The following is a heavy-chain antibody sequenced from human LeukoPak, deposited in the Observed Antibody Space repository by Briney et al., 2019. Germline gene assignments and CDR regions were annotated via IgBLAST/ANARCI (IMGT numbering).Heavy chain of an antibody. CDR2: IYTSGST. J-gene: IGHJ3*02. D-gene: IGHD2-2*01. CDR3: ARAACSSTSCYAFDI. V-gene: IGHV4-4*07. Sequence: SETLSLTCTVSGGSISSYYWSWIRQPAGKGLEWIGRIYTSGSTNYNPSLKSRVTMSVDTSKNQFSLKLSSVTAADTAVYYCARAACSSTSCYAFDIWGQGTMVTVSS. CDR1: GGSISSYY.